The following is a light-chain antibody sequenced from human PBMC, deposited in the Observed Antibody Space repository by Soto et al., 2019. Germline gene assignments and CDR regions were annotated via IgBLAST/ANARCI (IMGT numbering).Light chain of an antibody. CDR1: QSISNSK. CDR3: QQYHNWWT. J-gene: IGKJ1*01. CDR2: GAS. V-gene: IGKV3-15*01. Sequence: EIVLTQSPGTLSLSPGERATLSCRASQSISNSKLAWYQHKAGQAPRLLIYGASTRVTGIPARFSGSGSGTEFTLTISSLQSEDFAVYYCQQYHNWWTFGQGTKVDIK.